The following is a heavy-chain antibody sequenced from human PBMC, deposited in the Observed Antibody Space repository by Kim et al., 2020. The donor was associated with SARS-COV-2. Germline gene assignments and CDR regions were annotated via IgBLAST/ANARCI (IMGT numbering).Heavy chain of an antibody. CDR3: ASQYRSTAQFDY. V-gene: IGHV5-51*01. CDR2: IYPRDSNT. D-gene: IGHD1-1*01. J-gene: IGHJ4*02. Sequence: GESLKISCTVSRDSFNIHWIAWVRQMPGKGLEWMGIIYPRDSNTTYSPSFQGLVTISADKFINTAYRQWTSLKASDTATYYCASQYRSTAQFDYWGQGTPVTVYS. CDR1: RDSFNIHW.